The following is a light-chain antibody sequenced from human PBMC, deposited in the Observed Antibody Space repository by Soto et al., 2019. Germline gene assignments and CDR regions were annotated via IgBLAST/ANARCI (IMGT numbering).Light chain of an antibody. CDR1: QSVTDF. CDR2: HAS. V-gene: IGKV3-11*01. J-gene: IGKJ4*01. CDR3: QQRSKWPLT. Sequence: EIVLTQSPVTLSLSPGERSTLSCMASQSVTDFLAWYQQKPGQAPRLLIYHASNRATGIPARFSGSGSGTDFTLTISSLEPEDFEVYYCQQRSKWPLTFGGGTKVDIK.